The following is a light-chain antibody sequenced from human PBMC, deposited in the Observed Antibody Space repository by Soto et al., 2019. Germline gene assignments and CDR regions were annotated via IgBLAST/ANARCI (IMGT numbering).Light chain of an antibody. V-gene: IGLV2-14*02. Sequence: QSALTQPASVSGSPGQSITISCTGTSSDFGNYNLVSWYQQHPGKVPKLILFEVNKRPSGVSGRFSGSKSGNTASLTISGLQAEDEADYYCCSFTSSSTLFGTGTKLTVL. J-gene: IGLJ1*01. CDR1: SSDFGNYNL. CDR2: EVN. CDR3: CSFTSSSTL.